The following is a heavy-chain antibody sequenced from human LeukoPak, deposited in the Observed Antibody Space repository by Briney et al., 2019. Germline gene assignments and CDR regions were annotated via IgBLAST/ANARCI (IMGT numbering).Heavy chain of an antibody. CDR1: GFTFSRYA. CDR2: ISGSSGST. D-gene: IGHD5-24*01. CDR3: AEGGMATIPRPTYFDY. Sequence: PGGSLRLSCAASGFTFSRYAMSWVRRAPGKGLEWVSTISGSSGSTYYADSVKGRFTISRDNSKNTLYLKMNSLRAEDTAVYYCAEGGMATIPRPTYFDYWGQGTLVTVSS. V-gene: IGHV3-23*01. J-gene: IGHJ4*02.